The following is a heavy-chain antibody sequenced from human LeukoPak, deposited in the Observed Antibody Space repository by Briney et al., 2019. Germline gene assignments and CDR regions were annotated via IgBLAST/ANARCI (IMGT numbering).Heavy chain of an antibody. CDR2: INHSGST. Sequence: SETLSLTCAVYGGSFSGYYWSWIRQPPGKGLEWIGEINHSGSTNYNPSLKSRATISVDTSKNQFSLKLSSVTAADTAVYYCARHPTLTSGGNFDYWGQGTLVTVSS. D-gene: IGHD1-14*01. CDR3: ARHPTLTSGGNFDY. CDR1: GGSFSGYY. J-gene: IGHJ4*02. V-gene: IGHV4-34*01.